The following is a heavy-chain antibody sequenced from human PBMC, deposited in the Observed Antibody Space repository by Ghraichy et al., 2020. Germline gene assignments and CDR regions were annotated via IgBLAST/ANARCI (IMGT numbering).Heavy chain of an antibody. CDR3: ARRGAHFFDF. J-gene: IGHJ4*02. Sequence: SQTLSLTCTVSGDSISYFSYFWGWIRQPPGKGLEWIGYIHYSGSTYYNPSLKSRATISVDTSNTQFSLDLSSPVAADTSIYYCARRGAHFFDFWGQGKLVTVSS. D-gene: IGHD1-26*01. CDR2: IHYSGST. CDR1: GDSISYFSYF. V-gene: IGHV4-39*01.